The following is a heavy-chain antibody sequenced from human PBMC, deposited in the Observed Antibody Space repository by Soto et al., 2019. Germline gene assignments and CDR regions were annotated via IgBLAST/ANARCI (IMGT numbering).Heavy chain of an antibody. CDR3: ARVKEQQLVKFYFGMDV. CDR2: INAGNGST. V-gene: IGHV1-3*01. D-gene: IGHD6-13*01. CDR1: GYIFTSYA. J-gene: IGHJ6*02. Sequence: APVKVSRKASGYIFTSYAIHWVRQAPGQRLEWMGWINAGNGSTKYSQKFQGRVTITRDTSASTAYMELSSLTSEDTAVYYCARVKEQQLVKFYFGMDVRGQGTTVTVSS.